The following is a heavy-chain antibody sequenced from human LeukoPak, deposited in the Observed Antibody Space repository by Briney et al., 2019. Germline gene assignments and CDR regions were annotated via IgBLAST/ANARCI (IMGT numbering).Heavy chain of an antibody. CDR1: GFTFSSYA. V-gene: IGHV3-30-3*01. CDR3: AKDRGPYSSGWRDAFDI. D-gene: IGHD6-19*01. CDR2: ISYDGSNK. J-gene: IGHJ3*02. Sequence: GGSLRLSCAASGFTFSSYATHWVRQAPGKGLEWVAVISYDGSNKYYADSVKGRFTISRDNSKNTLSLQMNSLRAEDTAVYYCAKDRGPYSSGWRDAFDIWGQGTMVTVSS.